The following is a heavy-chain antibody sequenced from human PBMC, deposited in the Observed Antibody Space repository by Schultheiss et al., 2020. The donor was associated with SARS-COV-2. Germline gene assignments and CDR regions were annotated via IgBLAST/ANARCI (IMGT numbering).Heavy chain of an antibody. CDR2: IYSGGST. CDR3: ARVVTLDYYYYYGMDV. V-gene: IGHV3-66*01. CDR1: GFTFSSYA. J-gene: IGHJ6*02. Sequence: GESLKISCAASGFTFSSYAMSWVRQAPGKGLEWVSVIYSGGSTYYADSVKGRFTISRDNSKNTLYLQMNSLRAEDTAVYYCARVVTLDYYYYYGMDVWGQGTTVTVSS. D-gene: IGHD2-21*02.